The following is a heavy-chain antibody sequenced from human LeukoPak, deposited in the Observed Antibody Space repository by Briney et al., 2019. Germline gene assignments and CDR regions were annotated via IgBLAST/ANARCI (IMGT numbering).Heavy chain of an antibody. D-gene: IGHD2-21*01. CDR1: GYTFTSYD. Sequence: ASVKASCKASGYTFTSYDINWVRQATGQGLEWMGWMNPNSGNTGYAQKFQGRVTMTRNTSISTAYMELSSLRSEDTAVYYCARVTMIAYAFDIWGQGTMVTVSS. CDR3: ARVTMIAYAFDI. J-gene: IGHJ3*02. CDR2: MNPNSGNT. V-gene: IGHV1-8*01.